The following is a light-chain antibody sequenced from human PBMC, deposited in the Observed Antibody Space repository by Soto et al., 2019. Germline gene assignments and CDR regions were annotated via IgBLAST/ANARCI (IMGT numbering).Light chain of an antibody. CDR3: QQYNNWPPFT. J-gene: IGKJ5*01. CDR2: GAS. V-gene: IGKV3-15*01. CDR1: QSVSTN. Sequence: EIVMTQSPATLSVSPGERAILSCRASQSVSTNLGWYQQKPGQAPRLLIFGASTRATGIPARFSCSGSGTEFTLTISSLQSEDSAVYYCQQYNNWPPFTFGQGTRLEIK.